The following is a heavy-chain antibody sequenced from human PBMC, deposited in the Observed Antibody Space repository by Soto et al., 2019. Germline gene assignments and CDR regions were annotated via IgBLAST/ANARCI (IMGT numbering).Heavy chain of an antibody. CDR2: ISYDGSNK. CDR1: GFTFSSYG. CDR3: AKDRDPNYYYDSSGSIDY. V-gene: IGHV3-30*18. Sequence: GGSLRLSCAASGFTFSSYGMHWVRQAPGKGLEWVAVISYDGSNKYYVDSVKGRFTISRDNSKNTLYLQMNSLRAEDTAVYYCAKDRDPNYYYDSSGSIDYWGQGTLVTVSS. J-gene: IGHJ4*02. D-gene: IGHD3-22*01.